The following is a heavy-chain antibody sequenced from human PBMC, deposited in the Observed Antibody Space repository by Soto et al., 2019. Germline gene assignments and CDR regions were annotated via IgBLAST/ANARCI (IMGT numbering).Heavy chain of an antibody. CDR1: GYIFTSYW. CDR2: IYPGDSDT. V-gene: IGHV5-51*01. Sequence: PGESLKISCKGSGYIFTSYWIGWVRQMPGKGLEWMGIIYPGDSDTRYSPSFQGQVTISADKSISTAYLQWSSLKASDTAMYYCARHPPGGTPNYGMDVWGQGTTVTVS. J-gene: IGHJ6*02. CDR3: ARHPPGGTPNYGMDV. D-gene: IGHD1-1*01.